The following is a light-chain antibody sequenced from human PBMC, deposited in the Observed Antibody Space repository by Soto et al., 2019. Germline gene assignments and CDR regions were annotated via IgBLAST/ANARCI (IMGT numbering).Light chain of an antibody. V-gene: IGLV2-14*01. J-gene: IGLJ1*01. Sequence: QSALTQPASVSGSPGQSITISCTATSSDVGTFNYVSWYQHHPGKAPKLMIYEVSNRPSGVSDRFSGSKSGNTASLTISGLQAEDEADYYCSSYTTSSTYVFGTGTKVTVL. CDR2: EVS. CDR1: SSDVGTFNY. CDR3: SSYTTSSTYV.